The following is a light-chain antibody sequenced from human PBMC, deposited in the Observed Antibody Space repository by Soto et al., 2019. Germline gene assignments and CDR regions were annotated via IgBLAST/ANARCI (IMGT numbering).Light chain of an antibody. J-gene: IGKJ2*01. V-gene: IGKV1-39*01. CDR3: QQSSITPYT. CDR1: QSISRY. CDR2: GAY. Sequence: IQVTQSPSSMTAPVGDRVTIHCRVSQSISRYLNWYQQKPGKAPKLLIQGAYPLQSGAPSRFSGHGSGTNFTLNISSLQPEDSATYYCQQSSITPYTFGQ.